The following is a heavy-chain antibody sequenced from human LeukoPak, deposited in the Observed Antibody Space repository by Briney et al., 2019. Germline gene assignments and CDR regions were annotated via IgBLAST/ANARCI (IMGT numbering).Heavy chain of an antibody. J-gene: IGHJ4*02. CDR1: GGSISSYF. Sequence: SETLFLTCTVSGGSISSYFWSWIRQPPGKGLEWIGYIYYSGSTNYNPSLKSRVTISVDTSKNQFSLKLSSVTAADTAVYYCARVIRIGFGPYYFDYWGQGTLVTVSS. CDR3: ARVIRIGFGPYYFDY. D-gene: IGHD3-10*01. CDR2: IYYSGST. V-gene: IGHV4-59*01.